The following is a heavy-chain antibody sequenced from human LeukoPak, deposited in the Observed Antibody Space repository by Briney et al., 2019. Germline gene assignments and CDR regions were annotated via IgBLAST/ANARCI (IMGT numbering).Heavy chain of an antibody. CDR3: AKAKGVYYDILTGYYPFDY. J-gene: IGHJ4*02. CDR1: RFTFTSYA. CDR2: ISGSGGST. D-gene: IGHD3-9*01. Sequence: PGGSLRLSCAASRFTFTSYALSWVRQAPGKGLEWVSAISGSGGSTYYADSVKGRFTISRDNSKNTPYLQMNNLRAEDTAIYYCAKAKGVYYDILTGYYPFDYWGQGTLVTVSS. V-gene: IGHV3-23*01.